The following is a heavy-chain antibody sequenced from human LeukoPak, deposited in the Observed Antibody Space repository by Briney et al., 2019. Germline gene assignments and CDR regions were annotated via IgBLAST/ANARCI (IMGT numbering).Heavy chain of an antibody. CDR1: GFTFSSYE. V-gene: IGHV3-48*03. CDR3: ARDGDLAPAVPFDY. Sequence: GGSLGLSCAASGFTFSSYEMNWVRQAPGKGLEWVSYINSPGTTVYYADSVKGRFTISRDNAKNSLYLQMNSLRADDTAIYYCARDGDLAPAVPFDYWGQGTLVTVSS. CDR2: INSPGTTV. J-gene: IGHJ4*02. D-gene: IGHD6-25*01.